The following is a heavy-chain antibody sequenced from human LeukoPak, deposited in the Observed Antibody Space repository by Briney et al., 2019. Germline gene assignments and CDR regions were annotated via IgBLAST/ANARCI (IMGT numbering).Heavy chain of an antibody. CDR2: ISGSGGST. V-gene: IGHV3-23*01. J-gene: IGHJ5*02. D-gene: IGHD1-1*01. CDR1: GFTFSSYA. Sequence: GGSLRLSCAASGFTFSSYAMSWVRQAPGKGLEWVSAISGSGGSTYYADSVKGRFTISRDNSKNTLYLQMSSLRAEDTAVYYCAKEMLVQLERGFNWFDPWGQGTLVTVSS. CDR3: AKEMLVQLERGFNWFDP.